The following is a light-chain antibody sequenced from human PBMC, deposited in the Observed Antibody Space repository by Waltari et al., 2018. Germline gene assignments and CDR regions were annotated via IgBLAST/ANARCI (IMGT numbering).Light chain of an antibody. Sequence: DIVMTQSPATPSVPPGERATLSCRASQYVSSNLAWYQQKPGQAPRLLIYGASTRATGIPARFSGGGSGTEFTLTISSLQSEDFAVYYCQQYHNWPPLTFGGGTKVEIK. CDR2: GAS. CDR1: QYVSSN. CDR3: QQYHNWPPLT. V-gene: IGKV3-15*01. J-gene: IGKJ4*01.